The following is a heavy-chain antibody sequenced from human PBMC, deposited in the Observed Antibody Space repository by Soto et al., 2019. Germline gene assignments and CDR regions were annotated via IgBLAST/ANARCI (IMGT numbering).Heavy chain of an antibody. CDR1: GGSVNGYY. CDR2: INHTGRT. D-gene: IGHD3-3*01. CDR3: STRITVFGLLIPPFDP. Sequence: SETLSLTCAVYGGSVNGYYWNWIRQPPGKGLEWIGKINHTGRTHYNPSLKRRDTMSLDTSKNQFSLRLRPVTAPDTAIYDASTRITVFGLLIPPFDPWGQGTQVTVSS. J-gene: IGHJ5*02. V-gene: IGHV4-34*01.